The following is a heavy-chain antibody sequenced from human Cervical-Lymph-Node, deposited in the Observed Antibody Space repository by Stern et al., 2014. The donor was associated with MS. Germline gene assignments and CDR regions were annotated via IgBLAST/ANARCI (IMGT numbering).Heavy chain of an antibody. Sequence: EVQLLESGGGLVQPGGSLRLSCATSGFTFSSYAMNWVRQAPGKGLEWVSCISGSGGSIDYADSVKGRFTISRDNSKDTLYLQMNSLRAEDTAVYYCAKDRSVGGDCYSNWFDPWGQGTLFTVSS. V-gene: IGHV3-23*01. J-gene: IGHJ5*02. CDR2: ISGSGGSI. D-gene: IGHD2-21*02. CDR1: GFTFSSYA. CDR3: AKDRSVGGDCYSNWFDP.